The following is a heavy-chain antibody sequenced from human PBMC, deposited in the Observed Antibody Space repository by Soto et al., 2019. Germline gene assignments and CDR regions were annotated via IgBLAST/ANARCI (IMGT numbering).Heavy chain of an antibody. CDR2: MWFDGSNK. Sequence: GGSLRLSCAASGFSFSTYGMHWVRQAPGKGLECVAVMWFDGSNKQYADSVKGRFTISRDNSKNTLYLQMNSLIVEDTAVYYCARDNSDSGGYYYFDYWGQGTLVTVSS. J-gene: IGHJ4*02. D-gene: IGHD3-22*01. CDR1: GFSFSTYG. V-gene: IGHV3-33*01. CDR3: ARDNSDSGGYYYFDY.